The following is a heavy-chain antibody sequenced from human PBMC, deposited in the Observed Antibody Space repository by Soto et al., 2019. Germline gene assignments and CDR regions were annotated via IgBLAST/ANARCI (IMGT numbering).Heavy chain of an antibody. CDR2: IYWDDDK. J-gene: IGHJ6*02. V-gene: IGHV2-5*02. CDR3: AYLPCSGGSCYWFSYSGMDV. D-gene: IGHD2-15*01. CDR1: GFSLSTSGVG. Sequence: QITLKESGPTLVKPTQTLTLTCTFSGFSLSTSGVGVAWIRQPPGKALEWLALIYWDDDKRHRPSLETRLTVTKDTSKNPVVLSMTNMDSVDTATYYCAYLPCSGGSCYWFSYSGMDVWGQGTTVTVSS.